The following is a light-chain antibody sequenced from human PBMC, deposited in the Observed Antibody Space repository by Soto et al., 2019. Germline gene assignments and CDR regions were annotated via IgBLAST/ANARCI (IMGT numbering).Light chain of an antibody. V-gene: IGKV4-1*01. Sequence: DIVMTQSPDSLAVSLGERATINCKSSQSVLYSSNNKNYLAWYQQKPGQPPKLLIYWASTRESGVPDRFSGSGSGTDFTLTISSLQAEDVALYYCQQYYNTQTFGQGTKVDIK. CDR3: QQYYNTQT. J-gene: IGKJ1*01. CDR1: QSVLYSSNNKNY. CDR2: WAS.